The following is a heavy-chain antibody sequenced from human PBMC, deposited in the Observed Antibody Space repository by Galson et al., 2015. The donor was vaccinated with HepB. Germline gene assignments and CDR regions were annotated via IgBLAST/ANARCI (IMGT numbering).Heavy chain of an antibody. CDR3: ARAWLNYDWGGGFDF. J-gene: IGHJ4*02. D-gene: IGHD3-16*01. CDR1: GYTFTSYY. CDR2: INPSGGST. V-gene: IGHV1-46*01. Sequence: SVKVSCKASGYTFTSYYIHWVRQAPGQGLEWMGLINPSGGSTSYAQKFQGRVTVTRDTSTSTVYMELSSLRSEDTAVYYCARAWLNYDWGGGFDFWGQGTLVTVSS.